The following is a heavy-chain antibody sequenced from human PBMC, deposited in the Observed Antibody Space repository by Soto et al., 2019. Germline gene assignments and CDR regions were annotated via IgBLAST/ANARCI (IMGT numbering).Heavy chain of an antibody. CDR3: ASSAGPNGFDP. CDR2: INSDGSST. J-gene: IGHJ5*02. CDR1: GFSFSTYW. V-gene: IGHV3-74*01. Sequence: EVQLVESGGGLVQPGGSLRLSCVTSGFSFSTYWMHWVRQAPGKGLVWVSRINSDGSSTTYADSVKGRFTISRDNAKSTRYLQMNSLRAEDTAVYHCASSAGPNGFDPWGQGTLVTVSS. D-gene: IGHD2-15*01.